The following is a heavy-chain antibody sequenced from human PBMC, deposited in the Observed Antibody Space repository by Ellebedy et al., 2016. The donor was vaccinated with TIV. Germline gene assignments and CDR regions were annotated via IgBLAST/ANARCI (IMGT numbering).Heavy chain of an antibody. Sequence: GESLKISXAASGFTFSSYSMNWVRQAPGKGLEWVSYISSSSTIYYADSVKGRFTISRDNAKNSLYLQMNSLRAEDTAVYYCARDDYGDYVSSYYYYGMDVWGQGTTVTVSS. CDR1: GFTFSSYS. V-gene: IGHV3-48*01. J-gene: IGHJ6*02. D-gene: IGHD4-17*01. CDR3: ARDDYGDYVSSYYYYGMDV. CDR2: ISSSSTI.